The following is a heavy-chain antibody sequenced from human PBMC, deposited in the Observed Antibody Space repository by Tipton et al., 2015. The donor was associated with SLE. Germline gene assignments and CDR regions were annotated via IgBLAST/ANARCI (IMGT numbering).Heavy chain of an antibody. Sequence: SLRLSCADSAFTFDKSAMYWVRQGPGKGLEWVSGISWQSASKDYVGSVKGRITISRDNAKNSLYLQMDSLRAEDTAVYYCASERHPGIYFDYAMDVWGQGTTVTVSS. V-gene: IGHV3-9*01. CDR3: ASERHPGIYFDYAMDV. D-gene: IGHD1-1*01. J-gene: IGHJ6*02. CDR2: ISWQSASK. CDR1: AFTFDKSA.